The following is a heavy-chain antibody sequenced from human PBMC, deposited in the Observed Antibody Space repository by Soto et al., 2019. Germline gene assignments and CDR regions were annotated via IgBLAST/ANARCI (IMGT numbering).Heavy chain of an antibody. V-gene: IGHV3-48*02. J-gene: IGHJ4*02. Sequence: EVHLEESGGGLVQPGGSLRLSCAASGFTFSSYSLNWVRQAPGKGLEWVSYITSSGTTVYYADSVRGRFTISRDNAKNSLYLQMNSLRDDDTAAYYCARGSSNWAYYFDFWGQGTLVTVSS. D-gene: IGHD6-13*01. CDR2: ITSSGTTV. CDR1: GFTFSSYS. CDR3: ARGSSNWAYYFDF.